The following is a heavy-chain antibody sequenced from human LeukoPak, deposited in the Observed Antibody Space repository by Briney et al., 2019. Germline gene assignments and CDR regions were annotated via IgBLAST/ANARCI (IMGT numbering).Heavy chain of an antibody. V-gene: IGHV3-74*01. Sequence: GGSLRLSCATSGFTFSSYWMHWVRQAPGKGLVWVSRINSDGSSTSYADSVKGRFTISRDNAKNTLYLQMNSLRAEDTAVYYCARPSEATTYYFDYWGQGTLVTVSS. CDR1: GFTFSSYW. CDR3: ARPSEATTYYFDY. CDR2: INSDGSST. J-gene: IGHJ4*02. D-gene: IGHD5-12*01.